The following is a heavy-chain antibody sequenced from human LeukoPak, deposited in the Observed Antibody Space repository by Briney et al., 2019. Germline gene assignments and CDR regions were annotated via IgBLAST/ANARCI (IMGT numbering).Heavy chain of an antibody. CDR3: ARYSSRYCSGGSCPRANFDY. D-gene: IGHD2-15*01. Sequence: WIGEINHSGSTNYNPSLKSRVTISVDASKNPFSLKLSSVTAADTAVYYCARYSSRYCSGGSCPRANFDYWGQGTLVTVSS. CDR2: INHSGST. J-gene: IGHJ4*02. V-gene: IGHV4-34*01.